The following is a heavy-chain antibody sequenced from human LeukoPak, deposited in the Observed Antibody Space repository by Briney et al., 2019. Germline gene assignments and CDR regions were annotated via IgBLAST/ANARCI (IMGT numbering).Heavy chain of an antibody. D-gene: IGHD6-13*01. Sequence: GGSLRLSCAASGFDMKDYTMHWVRQAPGKGLEWVALLNWEGETTYYSDSVKRRFIISRDISKDSLYLQMDSLITADTAFYYCTRDSEPRREAAAGLDHWGQGTLVTVSS. CDR3: TRDSEPRREAAAGLDH. CDR2: LNWEGETT. CDR1: GFDMKDYT. V-gene: IGHV3-43*01. J-gene: IGHJ4*02.